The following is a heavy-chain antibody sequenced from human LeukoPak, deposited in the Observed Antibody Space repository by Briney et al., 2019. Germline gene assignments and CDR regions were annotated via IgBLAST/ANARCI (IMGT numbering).Heavy chain of an antibody. D-gene: IGHD1-26*01. CDR1: GFTFSSYD. CDR3: AKDWRWEHDIHGMNV. V-gene: IGHV3-30-3*01. J-gene: IGHJ6*02. Sequence: TGGSLRLSCAASGFTFSSYDMHWVRQAPGKGLEWVAVISYEGSNKYYADSVKGRFTISRDNSKNTLYLQMNSLRAEDTAVYYCAKDWRWEHDIHGMNVWGQGTTVTVSS. CDR2: ISYEGSNK.